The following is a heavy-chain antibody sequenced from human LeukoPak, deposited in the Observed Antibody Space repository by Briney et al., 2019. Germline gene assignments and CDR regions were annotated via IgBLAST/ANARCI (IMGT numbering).Heavy chain of an antibody. Sequence: ASVKVSCKASGYTFTSYYMHWVRQAPGQGLEWMGIINPSGGSTSYAQKFQGRVTMTRDTSTSTVYMELSSLRSEDTAVHYCASTAAGTSRFDYWGQGTLVTVSS. V-gene: IGHV1-46*01. CDR1: GYTFTSYY. D-gene: IGHD6-13*01. CDR2: INPSGGST. CDR3: ASTAAGTSRFDY. J-gene: IGHJ4*02.